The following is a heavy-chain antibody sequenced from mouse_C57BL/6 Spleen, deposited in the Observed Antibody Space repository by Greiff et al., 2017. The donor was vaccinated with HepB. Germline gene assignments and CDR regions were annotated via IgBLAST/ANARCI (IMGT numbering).Heavy chain of an antibody. V-gene: IGHV1-15*01. D-gene: IGHD1-1*01. Sequence: VQLQQSGAELVRPGASVTLSCKASGYTFTDYEMHWVKQTPVHGLEWIGAIDPETGGTAYNQKFKGKAILTADKSSSTAYMELRSLTSEDSAVYYCTRDTTVVAPYYFDYWGQGTTLTVSS. CDR3: TRDTTVVAPYYFDY. CDR1: GYTFTDYE. J-gene: IGHJ2*01. CDR2: IDPETGGT.